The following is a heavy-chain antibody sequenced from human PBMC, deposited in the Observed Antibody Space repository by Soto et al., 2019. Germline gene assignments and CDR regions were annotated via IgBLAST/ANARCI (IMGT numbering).Heavy chain of an antibody. CDR1: GFTFSSYG. J-gene: IGHJ5*02. CDR2: ISYDGSNK. D-gene: IGHD3-22*01. CDR3: AKDHMPPITYYDSSGYYHA. Sequence: GGSLRLSCAASGFTFSSYGMHWVRQAPGKGLEWVAVISYDGSNKYYADSVKGRFTISRDNSKNTLYLQMNSLRAEDTAVYYCAKDHMPPITYYDSSGYYHAWGQGTLVTVSS. V-gene: IGHV3-30*18.